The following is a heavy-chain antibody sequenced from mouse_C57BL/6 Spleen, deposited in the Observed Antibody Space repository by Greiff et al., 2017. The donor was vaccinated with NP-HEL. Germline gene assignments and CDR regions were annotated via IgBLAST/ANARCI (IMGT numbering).Heavy chain of an antibody. J-gene: IGHJ1*03. CDR2: IDPSDSYT. Sequence: VKLQQPGAELVRPGTSVKLSCKASGYTFTSYWMHWVKQRPGQGLEWIGVIDPSDSYTNYNQKFKGKATLTVDTSSSTAYMQLSSLTSEDSAVYYCARGGVSDWYFDVWGTGTTVTVSS. V-gene: IGHV1-59*01. CDR3: ARGGVSDWYFDV. CDR1: GYTFTSYW.